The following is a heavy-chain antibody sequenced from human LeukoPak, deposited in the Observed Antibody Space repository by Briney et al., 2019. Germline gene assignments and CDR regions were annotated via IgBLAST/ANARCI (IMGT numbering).Heavy chain of an antibody. CDR2: MNPNSGNT. J-gene: IGHJ3*02. CDR1: GYTFTSYD. D-gene: IGHD4-17*01. Sequence: ASVKVSCKASGYTFTSYDINWVRQATGQGLEWTVWMNPNSGNTGYAQKFQGRVTMTRNTSISTAYMELSSLRSEDTAVYYCARVPSTTHDAFDIWGQGTMVTVSS. V-gene: IGHV1-8*01. CDR3: ARVPSTTHDAFDI.